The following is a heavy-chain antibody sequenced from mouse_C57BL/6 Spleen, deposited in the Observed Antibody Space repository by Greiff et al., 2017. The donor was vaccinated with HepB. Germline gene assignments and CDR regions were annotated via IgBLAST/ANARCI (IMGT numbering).Heavy chain of an antibody. CDR2: ISSGGDYI. V-gene: IGHV5-9-1*02. CDR1: GFTFSSYA. D-gene: IGHD2-4*01. CDR3: TRGGFMITRYYDAMDY. Sequence: EVKLMESGEGLVKPGGSLKLSCAASGFTFSSYAMSWVRQTPEKRLEWVAYISSGGDYIYYADTVKGRFNIFSDNARNTLYLQMSSLKSEDAAMYYCTRGGFMITRYYDAMDYWGQGTSVTVSS. J-gene: IGHJ4*01.